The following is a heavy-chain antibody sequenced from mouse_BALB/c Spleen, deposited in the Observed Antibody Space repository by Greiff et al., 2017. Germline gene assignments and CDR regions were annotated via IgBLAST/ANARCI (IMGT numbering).Heavy chain of an antibody. CDR2: ISYSGST. CDR1: GYSITSDYA. Sequence: EVKLMESGPGLVKPSQSLSLTCTVTGYSITSDYAWNWIRQFPGNKLEWMGYISYSGSTSYNPSLKSRISITRDTSKNQFFLQLNSVTTEDTATYYCAKSITTVVDAMDYWGQGTSVTVSS. J-gene: IGHJ4*01. V-gene: IGHV3-2*02. CDR3: AKSITTVVDAMDY. D-gene: IGHD1-1*01.